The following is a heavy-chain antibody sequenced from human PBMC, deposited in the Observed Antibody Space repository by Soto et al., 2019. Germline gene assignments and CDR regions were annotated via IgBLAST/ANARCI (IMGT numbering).Heavy chain of an antibody. CDR2: VYSDGST. Sequence: EVQLVESGGGLVQPGGSLRLSCAAYGFTVSSNYMSWVRQAPGKGLEWVSIVYSDGSTYYADSVKGRFTISRDNSKNTLYLQMNSLRVEDTAMYYCARDPDYYYDHWGQGTLVTVSS. CDR3: ARDPDYYYDH. CDR1: GFTVSSNY. D-gene: IGHD3-22*01. J-gene: IGHJ4*02. V-gene: IGHV3-66*01.